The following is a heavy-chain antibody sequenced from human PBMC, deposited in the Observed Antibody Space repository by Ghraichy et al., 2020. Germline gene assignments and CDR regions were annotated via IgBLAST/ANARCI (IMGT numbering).Heavy chain of an antibody. CDR2: ISGSGGST. J-gene: IGHJ4*02. CDR1: GFTFSSYA. CDR3: AKVRDGYNSPFDY. Sequence: GGSLRLSCAASGFTFSSYAMNWVRQAPGKGLEWVSGISGSGGSTHYADSVKGRFTISRDNSENTLYLQMNSLRAEDTAVYYCAKVRDGYNSPFDYWGQGTLVTVSS. D-gene: IGHD5-24*01. V-gene: IGHV3-23*01.